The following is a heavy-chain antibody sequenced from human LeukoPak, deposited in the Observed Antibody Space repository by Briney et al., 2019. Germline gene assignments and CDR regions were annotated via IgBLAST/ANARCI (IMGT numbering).Heavy chain of an antibody. D-gene: IGHD5-12*01. CDR3: ARPRGYSGYEWFNWFDP. J-gene: IGHJ5*02. Sequence: SETLSLTCAVYGGSFSGYYWSWIRQPPGKGLEWIGEINHSGSTNYNPSLKSRVTISVDTSKNQFSLKLSSVTAADTAVYYCARPRGYSGYEWFNWFDPWGQGSLVTVSS. CDR1: GGSFSGYY. CDR2: INHSGST. V-gene: IGHV4-34*01.